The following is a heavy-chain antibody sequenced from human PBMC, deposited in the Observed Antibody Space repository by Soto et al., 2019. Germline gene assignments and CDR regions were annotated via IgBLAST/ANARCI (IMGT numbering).Heavy chain of an antibody. CDR3: ARGYEPLGDP. J-gene: IGHJ5*02. V-gene: IGHV1-69*12. D-gene: IGHD1-26*01. CDR1: GDTFRTYA. CDR2: VIPLFGTA. Sequence: QVQLVQSGPEIKKPGSSVKVSCKASGDTFRTYAITWVRQAPGQGLEWMGGVIPLFGTAHYAQKFQGRLTITADESTSTAYMELSKLRSEDTAVYYCARGYEPLGDPWGQGTLVTVSS.